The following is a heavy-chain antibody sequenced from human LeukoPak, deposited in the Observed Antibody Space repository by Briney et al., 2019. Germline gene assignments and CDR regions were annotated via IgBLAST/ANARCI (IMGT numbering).Heavy chain of an antibody. Sequence: GGSLRLSCAASGFTFSNYGMHWVRQAPGKGLEWVAVISYDGSNEYYGDSVKGRFTISRDNSKNTLYLQMNSLRGEDTAVYYCAKQGRRGYSYARSYYFDYWGQGTLVTVSS. CDR1: GFTFSNYG. CDR2: ISYDGSNE. V-gene: IGHV3-30*18. CDR3: AKQGRRGYSYARSYYFDY. D-gene: IGHD5-18*01. J-gene: IGHJ4*02.